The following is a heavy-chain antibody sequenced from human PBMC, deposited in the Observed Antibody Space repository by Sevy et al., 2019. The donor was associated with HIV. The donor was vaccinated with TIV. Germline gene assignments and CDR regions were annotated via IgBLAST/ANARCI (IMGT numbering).Heavy chain of an antibody. J-gene: IGHJ4*02. V-gene: IGHV1-18*04. Sequence: ASVKVSCKASGYIFSSYRINWVRQAPGQGLEWLGWISVYNGKTNYAQNLQDRVTITTDTGTNTVYMEVRSLRSEDTAIYYCARDPRMYGDYLLAYFDYWGQGTLVTVSS. CDR3: ARDPRMYGDYLLAYFDY. CDR1: GYIFSSYR. CDR2: ISVYNGKT. D-gene: IGHD2-8*01.